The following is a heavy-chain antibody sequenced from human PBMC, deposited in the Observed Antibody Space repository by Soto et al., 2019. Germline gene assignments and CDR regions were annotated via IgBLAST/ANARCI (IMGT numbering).Heavy chain of an antibody. CDR3: ARHLNYYDSSGYPATFDY. CDR2: IYYSGST. CDR1: GGSISSYY. V-gene: IGHV4-59*08. J-gene: IGHJ4*02. Sequence: SETLSLTCTVSGGSISSYYWSWIRQPPGKGLEWIGYIYYSGSTNYNPSLKSRVTISVDTSKNHFSLKLSSVTAADTAVFYCARHLNYYDSSGYPATFDYWGQGTLVTVSS. D-gene: IGHD3-22*01.